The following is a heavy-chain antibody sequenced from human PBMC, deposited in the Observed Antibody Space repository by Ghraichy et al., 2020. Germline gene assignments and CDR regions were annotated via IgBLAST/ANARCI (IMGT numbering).Heavy chain of an antibody. CDR1: GFTLSYYE. V-gene: IGHV3-48*03. D-gene: IGHD2-15*01. J-gene: IGHJ4*02. Sequence: GGSLRLSWEVSGFTLSYYEMKWVRQAPGNWLVCVAYITSSGSNIDYEDSVKGRLTISRDNAKNSLYLQMNSLRVEDTAVYYCAGEKTGSGFDYWGQGALVTVSS. CDR3: AGEKTGSGFDY. CDR2: ITSSGSNI.